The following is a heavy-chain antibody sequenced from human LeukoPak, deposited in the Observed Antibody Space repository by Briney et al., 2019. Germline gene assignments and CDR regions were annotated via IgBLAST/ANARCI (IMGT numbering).Heavy chain of an antibody. CDR3: AKDHPPYGGNSLDY. J-gene: IGHJ4*02. Sequence: GGSLRLSCAASGFTFSSYGMHWVRQAPGKGLEWAAFIRYDGSNKYYADSVKGRFTISRDNSKNTLYLQMNSLRAEDTAVYYCAKDHPPYGGNSLDYWGQGTLVTVSS. CDR1: GFTFSSYG. CDR2: IRYDGSNK. V-gene: IGHV3-30*02. D-gene: IGHD4-23*01.